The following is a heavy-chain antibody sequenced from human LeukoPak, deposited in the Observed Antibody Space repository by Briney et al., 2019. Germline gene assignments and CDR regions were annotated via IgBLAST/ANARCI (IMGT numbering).Heavy chain of an antibody. J-gene: IGHJ4*02. CDR3: ARAYNSHFDY. V-gene: IGHV3-23*01. D-gene: IGHD1-1*01. Sequence: PGGSLRLSCAASGFTFSTYAMRWVRQAPGKGLEWVSAISGSGGFTVYADSVKGRFTISRDDAKNTLYLQMNSLRAEDTAVYYCARAYNSHFDYWGQGALVTVSS. CDR2: ISGSGGFT. CDR1: GFTFSTYA.